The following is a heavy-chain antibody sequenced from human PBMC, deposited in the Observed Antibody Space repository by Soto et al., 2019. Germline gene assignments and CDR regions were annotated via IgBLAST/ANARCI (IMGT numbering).Heavy chain of an antibody. D-gene: IGHD6-19*01. CDR1: GITFSPFW. V-gene: IGHV3-7*02. CDR3: VGGGGWWPDY. Sequence: EVQLVESVGGLVQPGGSLRLSCAVSGITFSPFWMNWVRQTPGKGLERVAIIDQDGTEKINVDSVKGRFTIARDNAKKSLYLQMNSLRVEGRAVYYCVGGGGWWPDYWGQGTLGTDSS. J-gene: IGHJ4*02. CDR2: IDQDGTEK.